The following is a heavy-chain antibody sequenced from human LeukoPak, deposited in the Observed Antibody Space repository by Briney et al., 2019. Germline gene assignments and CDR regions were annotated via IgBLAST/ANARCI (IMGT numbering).Heavy chain of an antibody. CDR1: GFTFSSYS. CDR3: ARLRWARYFDY. CDR2: ISSSSTI. V-gene: IGHV3-48*01. Sequence: PGGSLRLSCAASGFTFSSYSMNWVRQAPGKGLEWVSYISSSSTIYYADSVKGRFTISRDNAKNSLYLQMNSLRAEDTAVYYCARLRWARYFDYWGQGTLVTVSS. J-gene: IGHJ4*02. D-gene: IGHD4-23*01.